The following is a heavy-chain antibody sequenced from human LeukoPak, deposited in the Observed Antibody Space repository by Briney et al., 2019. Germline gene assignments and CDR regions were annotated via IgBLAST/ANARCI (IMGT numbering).Heavy chain of an antibody. J-gene: IGHJ4*02. V-gene: IGHV3-30*03. CDR1: GFTFSSYG. CDR3: ARGLRSGVTASDY. Sequence: PGRSLRLSCAASGFTFSSYGMHWVRQAPGKGLEWVAVISYDGSNKYYADSVKGRFTISRDNSKNTLYLQMNSLRAEDTAVYYCARGLRSGVTASDYWGQGTLVTVSS. D-gene: IGHD2-21*02. CDR2: ISYDGSNK.